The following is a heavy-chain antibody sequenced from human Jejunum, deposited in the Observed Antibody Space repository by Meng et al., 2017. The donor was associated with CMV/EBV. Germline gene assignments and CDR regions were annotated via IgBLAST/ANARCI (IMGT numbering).Heavy chain of an antibody. CDR2: IHDTGST. CDR1: GGSIGSGDYD. V-gene: IGHV4-30-4*08. Sequence: QGQRQESGPALVKPLQTPSLTFSVSGGSIGSGDYDWSWIRQPPGKGLEWIGYIHDTGSTYYNPSLKSRVDISLGTSRNHFSLTLSSVTAEDTAVYFCARGSIFVSFDSWGQGTLVTVSS. CDR3: ARGSIFVSFDS. D-gene: IGHD3-3*01. J-gene: IGHJ4*02.